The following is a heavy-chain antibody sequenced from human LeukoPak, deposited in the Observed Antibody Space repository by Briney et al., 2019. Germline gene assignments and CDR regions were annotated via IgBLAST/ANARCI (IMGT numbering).Heavy chain of an antibody. CDR1: GFTFSNYW. D-gene: IGHD3-10*01. CDR3: ANSQYYYGSGSHY. V-gene: IGHV3-7*03. CDR2: IKRDGSEK. Sequence: GGSLRLSCAASGFTFSNYWMNWVRQAPGKGLEWVANIKRDGSEKYYVDSVKGRFTISRDNAKNLLYLQMYSLRAEDTAVYYCANSQYYYGSGSHYWGQGTLVTVSS. J-gene: IGHJ4*02.